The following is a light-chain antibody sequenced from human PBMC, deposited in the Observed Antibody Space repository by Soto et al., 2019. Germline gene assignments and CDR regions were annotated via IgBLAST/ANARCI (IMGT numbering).Light chain of an antibody. CDR1: QSVSSY. J-gene: IGKJ4*01. V-gene: IGKV3-11*01. Sequence: EIVLTQSPATLSLSPGERATLSCRASQSVSSYLAWYQQKPGQAPRLLIYDASNRATGIPARFSGSGSGTEFTLTISSLRSEDFAVYFCQQYHNWPLTFGGGTKVDIK. CDR3: QQYHNWPLT. CDR2: DAS.